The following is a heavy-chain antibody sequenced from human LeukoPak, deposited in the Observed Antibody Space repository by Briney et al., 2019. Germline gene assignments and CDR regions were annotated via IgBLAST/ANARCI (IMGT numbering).Heavy chain of an antibody. D-gene: IGHD4-17*01. CDR2: MNPNSGNT. CDR1: GYTFTSYD. Sequence: GASVKVSCKASGYTFTSYDINWVRQATGQGLEWMGWMNPNSGNTGYAQKFQGRVTMTRNISISTAYMELSSLRSEDTAVYYCATPGTDYGDYSWFDPWGQGTLVTVSS. V-gene: IGHV1-8*01. CDR3: ATPGTDYGDYSWFDP. J-gene: IGHJ5*02.